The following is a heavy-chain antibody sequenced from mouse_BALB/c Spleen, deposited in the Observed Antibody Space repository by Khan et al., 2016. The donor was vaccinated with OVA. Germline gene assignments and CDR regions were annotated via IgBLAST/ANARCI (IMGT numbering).Heavy chain of an antibody. J-gene: IGHJ3*01. CDR2: ISPGSGDT. V-gene: IGHV1-77*01. D-gene: IGHD1-2*01. CDR3: ARRNYFGYTFAY. Sequence: QVQLKQSGAELARPGASVKLSCKASGYTFTDYYINWVKQRTGQGLEWIGEISPGSGDTYYNERFKGKATLTADKSSSTACMQLSSLTSEASAVYVCARRNYFGYTFAYWGQGTLVTVSA. CDR1: GYTFTDYY.